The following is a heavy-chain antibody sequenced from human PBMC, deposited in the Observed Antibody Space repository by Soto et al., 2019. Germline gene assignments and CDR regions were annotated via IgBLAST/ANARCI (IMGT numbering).Heavy chain of an antibody. D-gene: IGHD6-6*01. CDR2: INPNSGGT. V-gene: IGHV1-2*02. CDR3: ARLRGISSSAYYYGMDV. Sequence: ASVKVSCKXSGYTFTGYYMHWVRQAPGQGLEWMGWINPNSGGTNYAQKFQGRVTMTRDTSISTAYMELSRLRSDDTAVYYCARLRGISSSAYYYGMDVWGQGTTVTVSS. J-gene: IGHJ6*02. CDR1: GYTFTGYY.